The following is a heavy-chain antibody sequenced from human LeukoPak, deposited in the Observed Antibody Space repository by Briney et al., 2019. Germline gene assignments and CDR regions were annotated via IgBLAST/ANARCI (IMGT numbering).Heavy chain of an antibody. J-gene: IGHJ4*02. D-gene: IGHD1-26*01. Sequence: GGSLRLSCAASGFTFSSYSMNWVRQAPGKGLEWVSSISSSSSYIYYADSVKGRCTISRDNAKNSPYLQMNSLRAEDTAVYYCARWVSVAAGFDYWGQRKLVTVSS. CDR2: ISSSSSYI. CDR3: ARWVSVAAGFDY. CDR1: GFTFSSYS. V-gene: IGHV3-21*01.